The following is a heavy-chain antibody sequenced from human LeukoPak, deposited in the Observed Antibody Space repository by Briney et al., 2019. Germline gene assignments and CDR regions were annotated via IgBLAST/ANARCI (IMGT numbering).Heavy chain of an antibody. J-gene: IGHJ4*01. CDR3: ARDGELGDSSGYRNFDY. D-gene: IGHD3-22*01. Sequence: ASVKVSCKASGYTFTSYGISWVRQAPGQGLEWMGWIRVYNGDTNYAQKLQGRVTMTTDTSTSTAYMELRSLRSDDTAVYYCARDGELGDSSGYRNFDYWGQGTLVTVSS. V-gene: IGHV1-18*01. CDR2: IRVYNGDT. CDR1: GYTFTSYG.